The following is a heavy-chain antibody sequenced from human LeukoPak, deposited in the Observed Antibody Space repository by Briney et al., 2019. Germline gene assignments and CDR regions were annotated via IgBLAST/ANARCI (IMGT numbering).Heavy chain of an antibody. CDR1: GFTFSSYG. Sequence: GRSLRLSCAASGFTFSSYGMHWVRQAPGKGLEWVAVISYDGSSKYYADSVKGRFTISRDNSKNTLYLQMNSLRAEDTAVYYCAKDRGQQLWEGFDYWGQGTLVTVSS. CDR2: ISYDGSSK. CDR3: AKDRGQQLWEGFDY. D-gene: IGHD6-13*01. J-gene: IGHJ4*02. V-gene: IGHV3-30*18.